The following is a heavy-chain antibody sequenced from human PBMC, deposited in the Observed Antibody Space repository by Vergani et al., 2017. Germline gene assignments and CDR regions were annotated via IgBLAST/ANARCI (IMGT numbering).Heavy chain of an antibody. V-gene: IGHV3-53*04. D-gene: IGHD6-19*01. Sequence: EVQLVESGGGLVPPGGSLRLSCAASGFIVSSNYMSWVRPAPGPGLEWVSVIYSSGNTYYAPSVKGRFTIARHNSNNTLYLQMNSLRGEDTAVYYCARGVRQWLEGFDYWGQGTLVTVSS. J-gene: IGHJ4*02. CDR2: IYSSGNT. CDR3: ARGVRQWLEGFDY. CDR1: GFIVSSNY.